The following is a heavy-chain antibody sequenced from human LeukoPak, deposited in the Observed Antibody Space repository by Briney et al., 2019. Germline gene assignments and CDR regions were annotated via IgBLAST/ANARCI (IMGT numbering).Heavy chain of an antibody. CDR2: INPNSGDT. CDR3: ARDGDYGTGSYYRGCYDC. CDR1: GYTFIGYY. V-gene: IGHV1-2*02. Sequence: ASVKVSCKASGYTFIGYYMHWVRQAPGQGLELVGWINPNSGDTNYAQKFQGRVTMTRDTSISTAYMDLSRLRSDDTAVYYCARDGDYGTGSYYRGCYDCWGQGILVTVSS. J-gene: IGHJ4*02. D-gene: IGHD3-10*01.